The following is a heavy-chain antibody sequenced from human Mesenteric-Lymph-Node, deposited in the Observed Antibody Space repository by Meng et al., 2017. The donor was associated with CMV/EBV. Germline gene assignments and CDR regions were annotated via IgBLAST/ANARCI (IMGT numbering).Heavy chain of an antibody. Sequence: GESLKISCAASGFTFSSYSMNWVRQAPGKGLEWVSRINSDGSSTSYADSVKGRFTISRDNSKNTLYLQMNSLRAEDTAVYYCAKDMGFLEWLSYYFDYWGQGTLVTVSS. CDR1: GFTFSSYS. J-gene: IGHJ4*02. V-gene: IGHV3-74*01. CDR3: AKDMGFLEWLSYYFDY. D-gene: IGHD3-3*01. CDR2: INSDGSST.